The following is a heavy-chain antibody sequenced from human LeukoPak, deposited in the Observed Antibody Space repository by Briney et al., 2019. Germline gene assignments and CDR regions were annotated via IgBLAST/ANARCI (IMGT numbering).Heavy chain of an antibody. D-gene: IGHD4-17*01. Sequence: ASVKVFCKASGYLFTSYDINGARQATGQGLEGMGWMNPSRGNTGYAQKFQGRVNMTRNSSKSTAYMELSSLRCEDTAVYYCASDRLRGNWFDPWGKGTLVSVFS. V-gene: IGHV1-8*01. CDR2: MNPSRGNT. CDR3: ASDRLRGNWFDP. CDR1: GYLFTSYD. J-gene: IGHJ5*02.